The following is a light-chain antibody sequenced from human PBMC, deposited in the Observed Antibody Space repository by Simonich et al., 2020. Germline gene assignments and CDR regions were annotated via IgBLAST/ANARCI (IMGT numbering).Light chain of an antibody. CDR1: QSVSSY. J-gene: IGKJ5*01. Sequence: EIVLTQSPATLSLSPGERATLSCSASQSVSSYLAWYQQKPGQAPRLLIYDASNRATGIPARFIGSGSGTDFTLTISSLEPEDFAVYYCQQRSNWPPITFGQGTRLEIK. CDR2: DAS. V-gene: IGKV3-11*01. CDR3: QQRSNWPPIT.